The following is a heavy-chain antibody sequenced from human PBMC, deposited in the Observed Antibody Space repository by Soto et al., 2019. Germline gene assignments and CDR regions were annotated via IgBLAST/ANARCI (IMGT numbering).Heavy chain of an antibody. CDR2: IYYSGST. J-gene: IGHJ6*03. CDR3: ARLTLGITAAGRYYYYYYMDV. D-gene: IGHD6-13*01. CDR1: GGSISSYY. V-gene: IGHV4-59*08. Sequence: SETLSLTCTVSGGSISSYYWSWIRQPPGKGLEWIGYIYYSGSTNYNPSLKSRVTISVDTSKNQFSLKLSSVTAADTAVYYCARLTLGITAAGRYYYYYYMDVWGKGTTVTVSS.